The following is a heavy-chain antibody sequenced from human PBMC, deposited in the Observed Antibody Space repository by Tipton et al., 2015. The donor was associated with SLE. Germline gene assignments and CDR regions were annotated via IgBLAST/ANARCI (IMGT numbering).Heavy chain of an antibody. V-gene: IGHV3-30*02. D-gene: IGHD6-19*01. CDR2: IRNDESDK. CDR3: AKEGYSSGWSPSDY. J-gene: IGHJ4*02. CDR1: GFTFSDYG. Sequence: SLRLSCAASGFTFSDYGMHWVRQAPGKGLEWVAFIRNDESDKYYADSVKGRFTISRDNSKNTLYLQMNSLRVEDTAVYYCAKEGYSSGWSPSDYWGQGTLVTVSS.